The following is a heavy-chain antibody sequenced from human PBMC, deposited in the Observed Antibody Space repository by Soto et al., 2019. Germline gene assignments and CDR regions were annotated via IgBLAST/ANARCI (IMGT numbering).Heavy chain of an antibody. J-gene: IGHJ4*02. CDR3: AMDEYEGLECSYTAF. Sequence: SETLSLTCAVSGASFSEYFWSWIRQSPGKGLEWIGDIYYLGSTNYNPSLKSRVTISVDTSKRQFSLRLTSVTAADTAVYYCAMDEYEGLECSYTAFWGQGTQVTVSS. CDR2: IYYLGST. CDR1: GASFSEYF. V-gene: IGHV4-34*01. D-gene: IGHD3-3*01.